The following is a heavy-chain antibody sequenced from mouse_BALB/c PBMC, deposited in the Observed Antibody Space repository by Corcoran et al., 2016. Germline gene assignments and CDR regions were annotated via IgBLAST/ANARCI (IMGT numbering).Heavy chain of an antibody. J-gene: IGHJ3*01. D-gene: IGHD2-1*01. CDR1: GYSITSGYY. CDR3: AYGNYFAY. CDR2: ISYDGSN. Sequence: DVQLQESGPGLVKPSQSLSLTCSVTGYSITSGYYWNWIRQFPGNKLEWMGYISYDGSNNYNPSLKNRISITRDTSKNQFFLKLNSVTTEETATYYCAYGNYFAYWGQGTLVTVSA. V-gene: IGHV3-6*02.